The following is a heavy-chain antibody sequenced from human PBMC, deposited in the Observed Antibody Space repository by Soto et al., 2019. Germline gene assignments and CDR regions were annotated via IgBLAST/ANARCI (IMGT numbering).Heavy chain of an antibody. CDR2: ISAYNGNT. V-gene: IGHV1-18*01. CDR1: GYTFTSYG. D-gene: IGHD3-9*01. J-gene: IGHJ4*02. Sequence: QVPLVQSGAEVKKPGASVKVSCKASGYTFTSYGISWVRQAPGQGLEWMGWISAYNGNTNYAQKLQGRVTMTTDTSTSTAYMELRSLRSDDTAVYYCARDDPYDIFAQTPDYWGQGTLVTVSS. CDR3: ARDDPYDIFAQTPDY.